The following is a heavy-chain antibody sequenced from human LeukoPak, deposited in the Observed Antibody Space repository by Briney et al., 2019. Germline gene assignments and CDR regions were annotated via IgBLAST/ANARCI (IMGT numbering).Heavy chain of an antibody. J-gene: IGHJ3*02. D-gene: IGHD5-12*01. Sequence: PSETLSLTCTVPGGSISSYYRSWIRQPPGKGLERIVYIYQSESTNYNPSLKRRVTISVDTSKNQYSLELSSVTAADTVVYYCARAEWLRLGAFDIWGQGTMVTVSS. CDR2: IYQSEST. CDR1: GGSISSYY. CDR3: ARAEWLRLGAFDI. V-gene: IGHV4-59*01.